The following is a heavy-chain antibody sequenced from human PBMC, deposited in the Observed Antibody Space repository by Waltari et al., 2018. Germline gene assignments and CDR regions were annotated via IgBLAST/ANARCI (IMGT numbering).Heavy chain of an antibody. V-gene: IGHV3-30*09. J-gene: IGHJ6*02. CDR3: ARDYCDRTNCHGMDV. D-gene: IGHD3-22*01. Sequence: QVQLVESGGGVVQPGRSLRLSCAASEFTFSSYAMHWARQAPGKGLEWVAVISYNERNIYYVDSVKGRFAISRDNSKKILYLQMNSLRAEDTGLYYCARDYCDRTNCHGMDVWGQGTTVTVSS. CDR2: ISYNERNI. CDR1: EFTFSSYA.